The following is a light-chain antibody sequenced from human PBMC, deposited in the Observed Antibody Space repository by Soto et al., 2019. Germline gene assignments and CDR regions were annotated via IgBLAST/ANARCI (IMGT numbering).Light chain of an antibody. CDR3: SSSATSTTVL. CDR1: SSDVGGYNY. Sequence: QSALTQPASVSGSPGQSITISCTGTSSDVGGYNYVSWYQQHPGRAPQLMIYDVSHRPSGVSNRFSGSRSGNTASLTISGLQAEDEADYYRSSSATSTTVLFGGGTKLTVL. V-gene: IGLV2-14*03. J-gene: IGLJ2*01. CDR2: DVS.